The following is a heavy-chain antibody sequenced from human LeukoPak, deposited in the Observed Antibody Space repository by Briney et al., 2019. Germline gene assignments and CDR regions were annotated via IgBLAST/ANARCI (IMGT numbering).Heavy chain of an antibody. J-gene: IGHJ4*02. CDR3: ARVNINNRHSCDY. CDR1: GGSISSNNW. CDR2: IYHRGGP. V-gene: IGHV4-4*01. D-gene: IGHD1/OR15-1a*01. Sequence: SATLSLTCAVSGGSISSNNWWGCVRQPPGKGLEGIGEIYHRGGPKYTPYSKSRVTISGDKTRKHLSLNLSSVTAADTAVYCSARVNINNRHSCDYWGQGPLATVSS.